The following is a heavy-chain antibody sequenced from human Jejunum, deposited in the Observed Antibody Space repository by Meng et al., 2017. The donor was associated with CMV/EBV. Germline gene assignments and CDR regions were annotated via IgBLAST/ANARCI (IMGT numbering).Heavy chain of an antibody. CDR1: GFTFSTHW. D-gene: IGHD3-9*01. CDR2: INPDGSST. Sequence: CAASGFTFSTHWMHWVRQAPGKGLVWVSRINPDGSSTSYADSVKGRFTISRDNAKNTLYLQMNSLRAEDTAVYYCVRLNTLTPLDYWGQGTLVTDSS. CDR3: VRLNTLTPLDY. J-gene: IGHJ4*02. V-gene: IGHV3-74*01.